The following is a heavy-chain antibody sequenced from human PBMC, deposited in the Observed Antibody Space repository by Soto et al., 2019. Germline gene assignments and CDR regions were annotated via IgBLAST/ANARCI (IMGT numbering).Heavy chain of an antibody. J-gene: IGHJ6*03. CDR3: TPYYYGSVSVHRHYYYYMDV. CDR1: GFTFGDYA. CDR2: IRSKAYGGTT. Sequence: GGSLRLSCTASGFTFGDYAMSWFRQAPGKGLEWVGFIRSKAYGGTTEYAASVKGRFTISRDDSKSIAYLQMNSLKTEDTAVYYCTPYYYGSVSVHRHYYYYMDVWGKGTTVTVSS. D-gene: IGHD3-10*01. V-gene: IGHV3-49*03.